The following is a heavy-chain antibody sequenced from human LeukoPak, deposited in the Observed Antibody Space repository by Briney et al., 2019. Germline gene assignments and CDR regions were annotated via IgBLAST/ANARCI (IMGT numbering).Heavy chain of an antibody. D-gene: IGHD1-26*01. CDR3: VKGSPVWEI. Sequence: PGGSLRLSCSASGFTFGNSYTTWVRQAPGKAREWVAFIKQDGREKAYRDSVKGRFTISRDNAKNSLYLQMDNLRAEDTAIYYCVKGSPVWEIWGQGALVTVSS. J-gene: IGHJ4*02. CDR2: IKQDGREK. V-gene: IGHV3-7*01. CDR1: GFTFGNSY.